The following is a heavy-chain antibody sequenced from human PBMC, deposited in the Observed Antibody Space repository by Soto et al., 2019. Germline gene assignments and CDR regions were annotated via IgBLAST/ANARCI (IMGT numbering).Heavy chain of an antibody. CDR1: GFTFSSYS. CDR2: ISSSSSYI. CDR3: ARDGEQEGDTAIN. V-gene: IGHV3-21*01. Sequence: EVQLVESGGGLVKPGGSLRLSCAASGFTFSSYSMNWVRQAPGKGLEWVSSISSSSSYIYYADSVKGRFTISRDNAKNSLYLQMNSLRAEDTAVYYCARDGEQEGDTAINWGQGTLVTVSS. J-gene: IGHJ4*02. D-gene: IGHD5-18*01.